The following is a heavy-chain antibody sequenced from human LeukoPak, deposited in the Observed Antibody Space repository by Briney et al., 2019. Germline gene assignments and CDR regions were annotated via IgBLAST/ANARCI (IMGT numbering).Heavy chain of an antibody. J-gene: IGHJ4*02. CDR2: IYPGDSDT. V-gene: IGHV5-51*01. Sequence: GESLKISCKGSGYSFTSYWIGWVRQMPGKGLEWMGIIYPGDSDTRYSPSFQGQVTISADKSISTAYLQWSSLKASDTAMYYCTTLLPVDISSWLGSDWGQGTLVTVSS. D-gene: IGHD6-13*01. CDR3: TTLLPVDISSWLGSD. CDR1: GYSFTSYW.